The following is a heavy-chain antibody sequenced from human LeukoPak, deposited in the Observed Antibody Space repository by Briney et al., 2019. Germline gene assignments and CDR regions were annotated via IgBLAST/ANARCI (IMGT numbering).Heavy chain of an antibody. Sequence: SETLSLTCAVYGGSFSGYYWSWIRQPPGKGLEWIGEINHSGSTNYNPSLKSRVTISVDTSKNQFSLKLSSVTAADTAVYYCARRGSTYYYYYMDVWGKGTTVTISS. CDR3: ARRGSTYYYYYMDV. J-gene: IGHJ6*03. CDR2: INHSGST. CDR1: GGSFSGYY. D-gene: IGHD3-16*01. V-gene: IGHV4-34*01.